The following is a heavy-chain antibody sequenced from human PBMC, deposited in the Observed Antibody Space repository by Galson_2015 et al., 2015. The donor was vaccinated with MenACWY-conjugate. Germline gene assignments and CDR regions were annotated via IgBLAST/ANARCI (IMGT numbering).Heavy chain of an antibody. CDR3: AGDYGSGTYYMGWFDP. V-gene: IGHV3-7*01. D-gene: IGHD3-10*01. Sequence: SLRLSCAASGFSFSGSWMSWVRQAPGKGLEWVANIKQDASEKYYVDSVKGRFAISRDNAKTSLYLQMNSLGAEDAAVYYCAGDYGSGTYYMGWFDPWGQGTLVTVSS. CDR1: GFSFSGSW. CDR2: IKQDASEK. J-gene: IGHJ5*02.